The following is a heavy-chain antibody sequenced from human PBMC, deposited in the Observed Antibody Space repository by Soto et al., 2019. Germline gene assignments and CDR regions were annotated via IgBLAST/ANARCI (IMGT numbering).Heavy chain of an antibody. CDR2: INHSGGT. CDR3: ARGNYYYGMDV. J-gene: IGHJ6*02. CDR1: GGSFSDYY. Sequence: QVQLQQWGAGLLKPSETLSLTCAVYGGSFSDYYWSWIRQPPGKGLEWIGEINHSGGTNYNNPSLKWRATISVDTSKNHFSLRLSSVTAADTAVYYCARGNYYYGMDVWGQGTTVTVSS. V-gene: IGHV4-34*04.